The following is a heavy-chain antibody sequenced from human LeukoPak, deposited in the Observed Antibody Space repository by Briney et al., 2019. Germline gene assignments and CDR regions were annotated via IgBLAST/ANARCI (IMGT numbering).Heavy chain of an antibody. D-gene: IGHD1-26*01. CDR3: ARDNSVGDNAWWFDP. CDR1: GYTLTELS. J-gene: IGHJ5*02. Sequence: ASVKVSCKVSGYTLTELSMHWVRQAPGKGLEWMGGFDPEDGETIYAQKFQGRVTMTRDMSTSTDYMELSSLRSEDTATYYCARDNSVGDNAWWFDPWGQGTLVTVSS. CDR2: FDPEDGET. V-gene: IGHV1-24*01.